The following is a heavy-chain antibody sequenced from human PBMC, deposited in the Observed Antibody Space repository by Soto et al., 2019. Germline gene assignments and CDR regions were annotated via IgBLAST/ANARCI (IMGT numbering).Heavy chain of an antibody. CDR2: LGPDGRNT. V-gene: IGHV3-23*01. CDR1: EFSFSRYA. D-gene: IGHD4-17*01. CDR3: VKQMTTWTDSFFDF. Sequence: GGSLRLSCVASEFSFSRYAMTWVRQAAGKGLQWVAGLGPDGRNTFYGEFVRGRFTISRDNSRNTLYLQMSSLRAEDTAVYFCVKQMTTWTDSFFDFWGQGIQVTVSS. J-gene: IGHJ4*02.